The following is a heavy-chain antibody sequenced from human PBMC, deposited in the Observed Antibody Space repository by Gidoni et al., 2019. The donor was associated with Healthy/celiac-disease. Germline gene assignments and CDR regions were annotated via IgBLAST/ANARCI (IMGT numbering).Heavy chain of an antibody. Sequence: QVQLVHSGSAVKKPWSSVKVSCKPSGGTFISYSISWLRQAPGQGLEWMGGIINIFGTANYAQKFQGRGTSTADESTSTAYMELSSLRSEDTAVYYCTTGYRVPLYYYGMDVWGQGTTVTVSS. D-gene: IGHD6-13*01. CDR1: GGTFISYS. V-gene: IGHV1-69*01. J-gene: IGHJ6*02. CDR3: TTGYRVPLYYYGMDV. CDR2: IINIFGTA.